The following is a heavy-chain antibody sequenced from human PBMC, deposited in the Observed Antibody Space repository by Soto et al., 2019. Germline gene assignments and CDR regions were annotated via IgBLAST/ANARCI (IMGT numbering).Heavy chain of an antibody. D-gene: IGHD5-12*01. V-gene: IGHV3-21*01. CDR3: ARDRGYDAHDYYYNAMDV. CDR2: IRGFSPYT. CDR1: VFTFRTYT. J-gene: IGHJ6*01. Sequence: WGSLRISCTSSVFTFRTYTMNWVRQAPGKGLEWVSGIRGFSPYTFYAESVKGRFTISRDNAKNSLDLQMDRLRAEDTAVYYCARDRGYDAHDYYYNAMDVWGQGTTVTVSS.